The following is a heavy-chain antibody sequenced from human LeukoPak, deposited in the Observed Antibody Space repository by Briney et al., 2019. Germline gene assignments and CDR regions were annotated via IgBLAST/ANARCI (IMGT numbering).Heavy chain of an antibody. J-gene: IGHJ6*03. CDR1: GFTFSSYG. CDR3: ARALGYCSGGSCYHAYYMDV. CDR2: ISYDGSNK. Sequence: QPGGSLRLSCAASGFTFSSYGMHWVRQAPGKGLEWVAVISYDGSNKYYADSVKGRFTISRDNAKNSLYLQMNSLRAEDTAVYYCARALGYCSGGSCYHAYYMDVWGKGTTVTVSS. V-gene: IGHV3-30*03. D-gene: IGHD2-15*01.